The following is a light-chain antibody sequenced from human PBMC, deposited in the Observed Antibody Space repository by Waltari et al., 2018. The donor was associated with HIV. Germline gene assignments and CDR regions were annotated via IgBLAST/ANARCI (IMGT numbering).Light chain of an antibody. V-gene: IGLV1-44*01. J-gene: IGLJ3*02. CDR1: SSNIGSNT. Sequence: QSVLTQPPSASGTPGQRVTISCSGSSSNIGSNTVNWYQHLPGTAPQLLIYSNNQRPSGVPGRFSGSKSGTSASLAISGLQSEDEADYYCATWDYSPDGPVFGGGTKLTVL. CDR2: SNN. CDR3: ATWDYSPDGPV.